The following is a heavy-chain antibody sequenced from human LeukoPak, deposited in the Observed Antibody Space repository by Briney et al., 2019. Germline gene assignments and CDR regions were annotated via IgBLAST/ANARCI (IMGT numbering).Heavy chain of an antibody. D-gene: IGHD5-24*01. Sequence: KASQTLSLTCTVSGGFISSGGYYWSWIRQHPGKGLEWIGYIYYSGSTYYNPSLKSRVTISVDTSKNQFSLKLSSVTAADTAVYYCARDHGDGYNYNFDYWGQGTLVTVSS. CDR3: ARDHGDGYNYNFDY. CDR2: IYYSGST. J-gene: IGHJ4*02. V-gene: IGHV4-31*03. CDR1: GGFISSGGYY.